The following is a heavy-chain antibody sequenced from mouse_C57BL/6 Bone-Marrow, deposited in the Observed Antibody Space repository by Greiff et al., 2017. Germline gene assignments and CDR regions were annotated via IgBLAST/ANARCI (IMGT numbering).Heavy chain of an antibody. CDR3: ARNWYGSSPAWFAY. J-gene: IGHJ3*01. V-gene: IGHV2-2*01. CDR2: IWSGGST. CDR1: GFSLTSYG. D-gene: IGHD1-1*01. Sequence: QVHVKQSGPGLVQPSQSLSITCTVSGFSLTSYGVHWVRQSPGKGLEWLGVIWSGGSTDYNAAFISRLSISKDNSKSQVFFKMNSLQADDTAIYYCARNWYGSSPAWFAYWGQGTLVTVSA.